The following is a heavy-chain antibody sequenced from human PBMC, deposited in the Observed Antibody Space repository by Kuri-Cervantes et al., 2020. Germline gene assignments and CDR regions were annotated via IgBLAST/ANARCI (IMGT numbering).Heavy chain of an antibody. Sequence: GSLRLSCTVSGGSISSSSYYWDWIRQPPGKGLEWIGSIYYSGSTYYNPSLKSRVTISADTSKNQFSLKLSSVTAADTAVYSCARGRSSSRHHYYYYMDVWGKGTTVTVSS. CDR2: IYYSGST. V-gene: IGHV4-39*01. CDR1: GGSISSSSYY. CDR3: ARGRSSSRHHYYYYMDV. D-gene: IGHD6-13*01. J-gene: IGHJ6*03.